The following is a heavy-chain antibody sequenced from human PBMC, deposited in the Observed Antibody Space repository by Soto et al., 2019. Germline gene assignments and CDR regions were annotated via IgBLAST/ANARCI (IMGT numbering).Heavy chain of an antibody. CDR1: GFTFSGRS. CDR2: VSPNGNDK. V-gene: IGHV3-64D*08. CDR3: IRGFYGVDV. J-gene: IGHJ6*02. Sequence: EVQLVESGGGLVQPGGSLRLSCSASGFTFSGRSMHWVRQAPGKGLEYVSGVSPNGNDKYYTDSVKGRFTISRDNSKNTLHLQMGSLRPEDTALFYCIRGFYGVDVWGQGTTVTVSS.